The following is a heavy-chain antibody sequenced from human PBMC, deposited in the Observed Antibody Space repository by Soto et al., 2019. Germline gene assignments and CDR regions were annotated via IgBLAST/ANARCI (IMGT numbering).Heavy chain of an antibody. D-gene: IGHD3-10*02. Sequence: QVQLVQSGAEVKKPGASVKVSCKASGYTFTSYGISWVRQAPGQGLEWMGWINAYNGNTNYAQKHGFLITMPTPSLASPAHMELRGLRSDDTAVYSCARVLPPFDLWGPATLLTVSS. V-gene: IGHV1-18*01. J-gene: IGHJ5*02. CDR2: INAYNGNT. CDR1: GYTFTSYG. CDR3: ARVLPPFDL.